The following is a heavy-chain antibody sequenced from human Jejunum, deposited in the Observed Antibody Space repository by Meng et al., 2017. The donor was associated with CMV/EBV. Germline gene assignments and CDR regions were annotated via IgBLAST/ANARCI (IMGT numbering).Heavy chain of an antibody. CDR2: IHNSGKT. CDR1: GASISSSDYY. CDR3: ARANYLDSSYFDY. D-gene: IGHD3-22*01. J-gene: IGHJ4*02. Sequence: QVQLQESGPGLVKPSQTLSLTCPVSGASISSSDYYWSWIRQPPGKGLEWIGYIHNSGKTYYNPSLKRRVAISEDTSKNQFSLKLNFVTAADTAVYYCARANYLDSSYFDYWGQGTLVTVSS. V-gene: IGHV4-30-4*08.